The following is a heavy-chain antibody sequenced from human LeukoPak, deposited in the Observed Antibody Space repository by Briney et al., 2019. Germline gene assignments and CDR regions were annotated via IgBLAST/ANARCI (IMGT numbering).Heavy chain of an antibody. J-gene: IGHJ4*02. D-gene: IGHD4-17*01. CDR3: ARGNDYGDYVGIYFDY. CDR1: GLTFSNYW. V-gene: IGHV3-7*01. CDR2: IKQDGSEK. Sequence: GGSLRLSCAASGLTFSNYWMSWVRQAPGKGLEWVANIKQDGSEKYYVDSVKGRFTISRDNAKNSLYLQMNSLRAEDTAVYYCARGNDYGDYVGIYFDYWGQGTLVTVSS.